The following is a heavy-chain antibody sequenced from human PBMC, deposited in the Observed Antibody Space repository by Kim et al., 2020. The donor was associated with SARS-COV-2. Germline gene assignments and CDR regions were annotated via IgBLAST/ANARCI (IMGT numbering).Heavy chain of an antibody. J-gene: IGHJ6*02. D-gene: IGHD3-10*01. V-gene: IGHV3-30*18. Sequence: GGSLRLSCAASGFTFSSYGMHWVRQAPGKGLEWVAVISYDGSNKYYADSVKGRFTISRDNSKNTLYLQMNSLRAEDTAVYYCAKAPLYYYGSGSYYTRNYYYGMDVWGQGTTVTVSS. CDR1: GFTFSSYG. CDR3: AKAPLYYYGSGSYYTRNYYYGMDV. CDR2: ISYDGSNK.